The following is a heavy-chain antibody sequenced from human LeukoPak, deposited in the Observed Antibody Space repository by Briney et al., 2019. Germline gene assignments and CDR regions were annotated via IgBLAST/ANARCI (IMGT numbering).Heavy chain of an antibody. CDR2: IYYSGST. D-gene: IGHD2-2*01. Sequence: SETLSLTCTVSGGSISRGSYYWSWIRQPPGKGLEWIGYIYYSGSTYYNPSLKSRVTISVDTSKNQFSLKLSSMTAADTAVYYCAREARGQLLYWFDPWGQGTLVTVSS. J-gene: IGHJ5*02. CDR3: AREARGQLLYWFDP. CDR1: GGSISRGSYY. V-gene: IGHV4-30-4*08.